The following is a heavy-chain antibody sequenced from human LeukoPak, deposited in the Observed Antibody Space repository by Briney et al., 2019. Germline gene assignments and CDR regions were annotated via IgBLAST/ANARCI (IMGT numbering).Heavy chain of an antibody. CDR3: ATQNNSYFDY. V-gene: IGHV1-69*04. Sequence: SVKVSCKASGGTFSSYAISWVRQAPGQGLEWMGRIIPILGIANYAQKFQGRVTITADKSTSTAYMELNSLRSDDTAVYYCATQNNSYFDYWGQGTLVTVSS. CDR2: IIPILGIA. D-gene: IGHD1-20*01. CDR1: GGTFSSYA. J-gene: IGHJ4*02.